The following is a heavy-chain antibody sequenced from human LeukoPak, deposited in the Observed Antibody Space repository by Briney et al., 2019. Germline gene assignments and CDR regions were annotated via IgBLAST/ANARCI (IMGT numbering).Heavy chain of an antibody. CDR2: ISSSSSTI. Sequence: GGSLRLSCAASGFTFSSYSMNWVRQAPGKGLEWVSYISSSSSTIYYADSVKGRFTISRDNAKNSLYLQMNSLRAEETAVYYCARDMSSSGWYDHGGMDVWGQGTTVTASS. D-gene: IGHD6-19*01. CDR3: ARDMSSSGWYDHGGMDV. CDR1: GFTFSSYS. J-gene: IGHJ6*02. V-gene: IGHV3-48*01.